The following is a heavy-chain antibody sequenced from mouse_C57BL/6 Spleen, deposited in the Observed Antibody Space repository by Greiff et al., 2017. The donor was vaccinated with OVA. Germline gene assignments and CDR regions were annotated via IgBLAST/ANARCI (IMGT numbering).Heavy chain of an antibody. Sequence: EVQLVESGEGLVKPGGSLKLSCAASGFTFSSYAMSWVRQTPAKRLEWVAYISSGGDYIYYADTVKGRFTISRDNARNTLYLQMSSLKSEDTAMDYCTRENWDVGYFDVWGTGTTVTVSS. D-gene: IGHD4-1*01. J-gene: IGHJ1*03. V-gene: IGHV5-9-1*02. CDR2: ISSGGDYI. CDR1: GFTFSSYA. CDR3: TRENWDVGYFDV.